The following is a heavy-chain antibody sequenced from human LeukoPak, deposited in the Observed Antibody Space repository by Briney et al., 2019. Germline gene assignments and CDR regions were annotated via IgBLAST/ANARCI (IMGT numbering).Heavy chain of an antibody. J-gene: IGHJ4*02. CDR3: ALAATGPYYFDY. Sequence: GESLKISCKASGYSFISYWIGWVRQMPARGLEWMGIIYPGDSSTRYSPSFQGQVTISADKSIRTAHLQWSSLKASDAAMYYCALAATGPYYFDYWGQGTLVTVSS. V-gene: IGHV5-51*01. CDR1: GYSFISYW. D-gene: IGHD3-3*02. CDR2: IYPGDSST.